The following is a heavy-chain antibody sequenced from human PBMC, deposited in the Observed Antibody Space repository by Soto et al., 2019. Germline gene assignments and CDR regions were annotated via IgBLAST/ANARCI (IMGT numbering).Heavy chain of an antibody. Sequence: SQTLSLPCAISGDSVSSNSAAWNFIRQSPSRGLEWLGRTYYRSKWYNDYAVSVKSRITINPDTSKNQFSLQLNSVTPEDTAVYYCARDRGSSGWYPSGDAFDIWGQGTMVTVSS. CDR2: TYYRSKWYN. J-gene: IGHJ3*02. V-gene: IGHV6-1*01. D-gene: IGHD6-19*01. CDR3: ARDRGSSGWYPSGDAFDI. CDR1: GDSVSSNSAA.